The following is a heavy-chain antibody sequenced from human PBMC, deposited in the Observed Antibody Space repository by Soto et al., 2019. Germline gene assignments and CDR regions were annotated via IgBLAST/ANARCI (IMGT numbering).Heavy chain of an antibody. CDR2: IYYSGST. Sequence: AETLSLTCTVSGGPISDFYWSWIRQPPGKGLEWIGYIYYSGSTNYNPSLKSRVTISVDTSKNQFSLNLRSMSPADTAVYYCARVGGLAARTFDYWGPGTLVTVSS. D-gene: IGHD6-6*01. CDR1: GGPISDFY. J-gene: IGHJ4*02. CDR3: ARVGGLAARTFDY. V-gene: IGHV4-59*01.